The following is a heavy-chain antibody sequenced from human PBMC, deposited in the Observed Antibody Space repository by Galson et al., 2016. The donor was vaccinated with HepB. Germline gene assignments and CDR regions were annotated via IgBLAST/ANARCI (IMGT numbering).Heavy chain of an antibody. Sequence: SETLSLTCFVSGFSVRGSNYHWGWIRQSPGKGLEWVGSITYSGTTYYNPSLRSRVTVSVDTSRDHFSLMLESVTAADTAVYYCARQHPTGDAPDLWGQGTLVTVSS. V-gene: IGHV4-39*01. D-gene: IGHD4-17*01. CDR3: ARQHPTGDAPDL. J-gene: IGHJ5*02. CDR1: GFSVRGSNYH. CDR2: ITYSGTT.